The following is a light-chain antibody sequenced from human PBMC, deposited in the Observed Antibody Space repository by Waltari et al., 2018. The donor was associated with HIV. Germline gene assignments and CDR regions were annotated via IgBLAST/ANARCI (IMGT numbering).Light chain of an antibody. Sequence: IQMMQSPSSLSASVGDKFSITCRASQGIGNDLGWYQQKSGKAPKVLIYAASSLQSGVSSRFSGSRSGTDFTLTISSLQPEDSATYYCLQDGSFPLTFGPGTKVDV. J-gene: IGKJ3*01. CDR2: AAS. CDR3: LQDGSFPLT. CDR1: QGIGND. V-gene: IGKV1-6*01.